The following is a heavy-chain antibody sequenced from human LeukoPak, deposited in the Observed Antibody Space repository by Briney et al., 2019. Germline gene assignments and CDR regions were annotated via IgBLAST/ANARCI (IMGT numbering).Heavy chain of an antibody. J-gene: IGHJ4*02. D-gene: IGHD3-22*01. CDR1: GFIFSNCR. CDR3: ARGYDSGYYPPHLDY. Sequence: GGSLRLSCVASGFIFSNCRMDWVRQAPGKGLEWISYITKTSTSMYYADSVKGRFTISRDNGKNSLFLQMNSLRDADTAVYYCARGYDSGYYPPHLDYWGQGTLVTVSS. V-gene: IGHV3-48*02. CDR2: ITKTSTSM.